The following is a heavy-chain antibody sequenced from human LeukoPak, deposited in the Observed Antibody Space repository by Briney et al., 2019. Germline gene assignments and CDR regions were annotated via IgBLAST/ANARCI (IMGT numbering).Heavy chain of an antibody. Sequence: SETLSLTCAVSGYSIRSGYFWSWIRQPPGKGLEWIGYIYYSGSAYYSPSLRSRFTISVDTSENQFSLKLSSVTATDTAVYYCARAEVTAGTKYFDLWGRGTLVTVSS. CDR1: GYSIRSGYF. CDR2: IYYSGSA. J-gene: IGHJ2*01. D-gene: IGHD6-19*01. CDR3: ARAEVTAGTKYFDL. V-gene: IGHV4-30-4*01.